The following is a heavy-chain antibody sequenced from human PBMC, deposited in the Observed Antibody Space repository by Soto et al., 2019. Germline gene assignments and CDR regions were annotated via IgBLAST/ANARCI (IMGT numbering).Heavy chain of an antibody. CDR2: MNPNSGNT. Sequence: ASVKVSCKASGYTFTSYDINWVRQATGQGLEWMGWMNPNSGNTGYAQKFQGRVTMTRNTSISTAYMELSSLRSEDTAVYYCARGHYGTFYDFWSGYSDNWFDPWGQGTLVTVAS. CDR1: GYTFTSYD. J-gene: IGHJ5*02. CDR3: ARGHYGTFYDFWSGYSDNWFDP. D-gene: IGHD3-3*01. V-gene: IGHV1-8*01.